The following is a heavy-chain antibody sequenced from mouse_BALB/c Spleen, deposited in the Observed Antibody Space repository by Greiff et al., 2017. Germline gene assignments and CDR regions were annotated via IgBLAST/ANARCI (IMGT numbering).Heavy chain of an antibody. CDR1: GYTFTSYW. V-gene: IGHV1-5*01. CDR2: IYPGNSDT. CDR3: TRDDGYWAWFAY. Sequence: VQLQQSGTVLARPGASVKMSCKASGYTFTSYWMHWVKQRPGQGLEWIGAIYPGNSDTSYNQKFKGKAKLTAVTSTSTAYMELSSLTNEDSAVYYCTRDDGYWAWFAYWGQGTLVTVSA. J-gene: IGHJ3*01. D-gene: IGHD2-3*01.